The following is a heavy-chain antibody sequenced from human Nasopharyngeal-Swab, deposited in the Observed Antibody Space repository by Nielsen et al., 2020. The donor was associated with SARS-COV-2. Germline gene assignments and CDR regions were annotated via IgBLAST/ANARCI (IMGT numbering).Heavy chain of an antibody. D-gene: IGHD3-22*01. CDR2: IWYDGSNK. CDR3: ARGRADDSSGYLIGRLITDDAFDI. V-gene: IGHV3-33*01. J-gene: IGHJ3*02. Sequence: VRQRPGKGLGWVAVIWYDGSNKYYADSVKGRFTISRDNSKNTLYLQMNSLRAEDTAVYYCARGRADDSSGYLIGRLITDDAFDIWGQGTMVTVSS.